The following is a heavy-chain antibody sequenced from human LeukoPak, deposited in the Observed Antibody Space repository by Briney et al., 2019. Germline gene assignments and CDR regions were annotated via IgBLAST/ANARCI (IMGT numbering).Heavy chain of an antibody. J-gene: IGHJ4*02. D-gene: IGHD4-23*01. V-gene: IGHV4-59*01. Sequence: PSETLSLTCTVSGGSISSYYWSWIRQPPGKGLEWIGYIYYSGSTNNNPSLKSRVTISVDTSKNQFSLKLSSVTAADTAVYYCARESRGWYGGNSEAFDYWGQGTLVTVSS. CDR3: ARESRGWYGGNSEAFDY. CDR2: IYYSGST. CDR1: GGSISSYY.